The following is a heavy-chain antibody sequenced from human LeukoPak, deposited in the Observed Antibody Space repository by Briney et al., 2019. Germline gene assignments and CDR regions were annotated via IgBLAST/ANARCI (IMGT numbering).Heavy chain of an antibody. CDR3: ARKNIKFSSSWFLDF. J-gene: IGHJ4*02. Sequence: PSETLSLTCTVSGGSISSNSYYWGWIRQPPGKGLEWFGNIYYSGRTYYNPSLTSRVTMSVDTSKNQFSLKVSSVTAADTAVYYCARKNIKFSSSWFLDFWGQGTLVTVSS. CDR1: GGSISSNSYY. V-gene: IGHV4-39*01. CDR2: IYYSGRT. D-gene: IGHD6-13*01.